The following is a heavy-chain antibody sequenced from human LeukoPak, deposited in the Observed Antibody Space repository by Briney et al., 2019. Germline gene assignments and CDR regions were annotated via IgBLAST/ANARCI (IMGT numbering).Heavy chain of an antibody. CDR2: ISYSGST. D-gene: IGHD5-24*01. J-gene: IGHJ4*02. CDR3: ARQVPGGYNLYYFNY. Sequence: SQTLSLTCTVSGGSISSGTYHWSWIRQHPGKGLEWIGYISYSGSTYYNPSLKSRITISVDTSKNQLPLEVSSLTAADTAVYYCARQVPGGYNLYYFNYWGQGTLVTVSS. V-gene: IGHV4-31*03. CDR1: GGSISSGTYH.